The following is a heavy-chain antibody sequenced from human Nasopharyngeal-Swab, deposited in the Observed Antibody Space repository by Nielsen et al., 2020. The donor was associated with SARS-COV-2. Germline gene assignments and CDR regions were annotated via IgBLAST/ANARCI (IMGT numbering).Heavy chain of an antibody. CDR3: AEDQPSDY. CDR2: ISERGRT. Sequence: GESPKIPCTASGFTFGDYAMSWVRQAPGKGLEWVSVISERGRTYYADSVKGRFTISRDNSKNTLYLEMNGLRVEDTAVYYCAEDQPSDYWGQGTLVTVSS. V-gene: IGHV3-23*01. CDR1: GFTFGDYA. J-gene: IGHJ4*02.